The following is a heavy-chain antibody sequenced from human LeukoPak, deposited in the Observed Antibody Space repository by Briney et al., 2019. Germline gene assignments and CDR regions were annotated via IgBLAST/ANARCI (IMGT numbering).Heavy chain of an antibody. CDR1: GYTFTSYD. D-gene: IGHD5-12*01. CDR2: MNPNSGNT. J-gene: IGHJ4*02. V-gene: IGHV1-8*03. Sequence: ASVKVSCKASGYTFTSYDINWVRQATGQGLEWMGWMNPNSGNTGYAQKFQGRVTITADKSTSTAYMELSSLRSEDTAVYYCASRYSGYDLGGFLDYWGQGTLVTVSS. CDR3: ASRYSGYDLGGFLDY.